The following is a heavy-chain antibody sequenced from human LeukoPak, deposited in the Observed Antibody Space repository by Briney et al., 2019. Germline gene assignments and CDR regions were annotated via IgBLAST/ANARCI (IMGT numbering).Heavy chain of an antibody. V-gene: IGHV3-23*01. J-gene: IGHJ4*02. CDR2: ISGSGGTT. CDR3: ARDKDRFDY. Sequence: PGGSLRLSCAASGFTFSSYAMSWVRQAPGKGLEWVSSISGSGGTTYYADSVMGRFTISRDNAKNSLYLQMNSLRAEDTAVYYCARDKDRFDYWGQGTLVTVSS. CDR1: GFTFSSYA.